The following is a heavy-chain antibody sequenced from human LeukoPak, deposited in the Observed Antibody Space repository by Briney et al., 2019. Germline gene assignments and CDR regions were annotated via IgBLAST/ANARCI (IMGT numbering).Heavy chain of an antibody. D-gene: IGHD3-3*01. CDR3: ASYDFWSGYYVDP. V-gene: IGHV3-7*01. Sequence: PGGSLRLSCAASGFTFSNAWMSWVRQAPGKGLEWVANIKQDGSEKYYVDSVKGRFTISRDNAKNSLYLQMNSLRAEDTAVYYCASYDFWSGYYVDPWGQGTLVTVSS. CDR2: IKQDGSEK. CDR1: GFTFSNAW. J-gene: IGHJ5*02.